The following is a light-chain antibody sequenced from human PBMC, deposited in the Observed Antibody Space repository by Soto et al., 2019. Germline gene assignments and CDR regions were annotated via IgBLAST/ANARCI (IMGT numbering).Light chain of an antibody. J-gene: IGKJ5*01. CDR2: GAS. V-gene: IGKV3-15*01. CDR1: QSVTSN. CDR3: QQYNNWPPIT. Sequence: EIVMTQSPATLSVSPGERATLSCRASQSVTSNLAWYQQKPGQAPRLLIYGASTRATGIPARFSGSGSGTXXXXTISXLQXEDFAVYYCQQYNNWPPITFGQGTRLEIK.